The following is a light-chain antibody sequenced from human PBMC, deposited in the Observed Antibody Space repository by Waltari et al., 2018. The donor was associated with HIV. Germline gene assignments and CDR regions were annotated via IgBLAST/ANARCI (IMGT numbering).Light chain of an antibody. CDR2: VAS. V-gene: IGKV3-20*01. J-gene: IGKJ4*01. CDR3: QQYGSSPLT. CDR1: QSVTSSF. Sequence: EIVLTQSPGTLSLSPGERATLSCRASQSVTSSFLSWYQQKPGQAPRLLIYVASSRATGIPDRFSGGGSGTDFTLTISRLEPEDFAVYYCQQYGSSPLTFGGGTKVDI.